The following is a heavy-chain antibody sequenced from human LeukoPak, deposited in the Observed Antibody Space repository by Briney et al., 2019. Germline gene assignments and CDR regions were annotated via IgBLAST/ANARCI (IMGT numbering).Heavy chain of an antibody. CDR2: ISGGGGGT. D-gene: IGHD3-22*01. Sequence: PGGSLRLSCAASGFTFRSYAMSWVRQAPGQGLEWVSSISGGGGGTYYANSVKGRFTISRDNSKNTLYLQMNSLRAEDTAVYYCAKDRAYYYDTSGYYLDYWGQGTLVTVSS. J-gene: IGHJ4*02. CDR1: GFTFRSYA. CDR3: AKDRAYYYDTSGYYLDY. V-gene: IGHV3-23*01.